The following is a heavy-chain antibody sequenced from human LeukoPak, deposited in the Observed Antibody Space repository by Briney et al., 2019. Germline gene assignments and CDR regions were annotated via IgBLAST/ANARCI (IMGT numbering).Heavy chain of an antibody. CDR2: ISGSGYST. CDR3: AKDTVEGSGD. D-gene: IGHD1-26*01. Sequence: GGSLRLSCAASGCTFSNYAMTWVRQAPGKGLEWVSAISGSGYSTYYADSVKSRFTCSRDSSKNTLYLQMNSLRAEDTAVYYCAKDTVEGSGDWGQGTLATVSS. V-gene: IGHV3-23*01. J-gene: IGHJ4*02. CDR1: GCTFSNYA.